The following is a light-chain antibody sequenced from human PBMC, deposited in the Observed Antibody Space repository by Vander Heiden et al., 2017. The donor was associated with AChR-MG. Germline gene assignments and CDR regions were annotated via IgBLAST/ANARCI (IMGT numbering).Light chain of an antibody. CDR3: QQYGNSPPWT. V-gene: IGKV3-20*01. CDR1: QSVSSSY. J-gene: IGKJ1*01. CDR2: GAS. Sequence: EIVLTQSPGTLSLSPGERATLSCRASQSVSSSYLAWYQQKPGQAPRVLIYGASSRATGIPDRFSGSGYGTDFTLTISRREPEDFALYYCQQYGNSPPWTFGQGTKVEIK.